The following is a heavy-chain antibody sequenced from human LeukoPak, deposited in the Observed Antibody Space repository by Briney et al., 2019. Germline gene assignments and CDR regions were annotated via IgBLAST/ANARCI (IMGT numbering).Heavy chain of an antibody. J-gene: IGHJ6*03. D-gene: IGHD6-13*01. CDR3: ARGRAILAAAGTGTHYYNMDV. CDR2: ISSSTSYR. V-gene: IGHV3-21*06. Sequence: GGSLRLSCAASGFTLRSHNMNWVRQAPGKGLEWGSSISSSTSYRNDADSLKGRFLISRDNAKNSLYLQLDRLGVDDTGVYYCARGRAILAAAGTGTHYYNMDVWGKGTPVTVSS. CDR1: GFTLRSHN.